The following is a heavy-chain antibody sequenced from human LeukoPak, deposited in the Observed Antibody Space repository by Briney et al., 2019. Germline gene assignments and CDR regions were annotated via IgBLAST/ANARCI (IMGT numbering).Heavy chain of an antibody. V-gene: IGHV4-34*01. D-gene: IGHD3-9*01. CDR1: GGSFGGYY. Sequence: SETLSLTCAVYGGSFGGYYWSWIRQPPGKGLEWIGEINHSGSTNYNPSLKSRVTISVDTSKNQFSLKLSSVTAADTAVYYCARGQPGDILTGYSLRFDYWGQGTLVTVSS. CDR3: ARGQPGDILTGYSLRFDY. CDR2: INHSGST. J-gene: IGHJ4*02.